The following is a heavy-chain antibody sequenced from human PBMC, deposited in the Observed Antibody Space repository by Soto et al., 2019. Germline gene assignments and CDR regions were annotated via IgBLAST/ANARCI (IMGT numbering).Heavy chain of an antibody. CDR2: IAYDGSSQ. Sequence: GGSLRLSCAASGFSFSSYAMHWVRQAPGKGLEWVGVIAYDGSSQYYGDSVKGRFTISRDNSKNTVYLQMNSLRPEETAIYYCARGGTTIPYGVDVWGQGTTVTVSS. D-gene: IGHD3-3*01. J-gene: IGHJ6*02. V-gene: IGHV3-30-3*01. CDR3: ARGGTTIPYGVDV. CDR1: GFSFSSYA.